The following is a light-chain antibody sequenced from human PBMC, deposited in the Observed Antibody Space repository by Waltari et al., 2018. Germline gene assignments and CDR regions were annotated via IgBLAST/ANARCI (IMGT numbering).Light chain of an antibody. CDR2: DVS. CDR1: SSAVGGYHY. CDR3: SSYTSSSTV. Sequence: QSALTQPASVSRSPGQSLTIPCTGTSSAVGGYHYVSWYQQHPGKAPKLMIYDVSNRPSGVSNRFSGSKSGNTASLTISGLQAEDEADYYCSSYTSSSTVFGGGTKLTVL. V-gene: IGLV2-14*03. J-gene: IGLJ2*01.